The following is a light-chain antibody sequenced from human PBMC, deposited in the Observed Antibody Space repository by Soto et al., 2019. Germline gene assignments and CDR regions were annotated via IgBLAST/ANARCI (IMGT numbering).Light chain of an antibody. CDR2: AAS. V-gene: IGKV1-39*01. CDR3: QQTYTTPIT. J-gene: IGKJ5*01. CDR1: QSISSY. Sequence: DIQLAHSPSSVSASVGDRVTITCRASQSISSYLNCYQQKPGKAPKLLIYAASSLQSGVPSRFSGSGSGTDFTLTISSLQPEDFATYYCQQTYTTPITFGQGTRLEI.